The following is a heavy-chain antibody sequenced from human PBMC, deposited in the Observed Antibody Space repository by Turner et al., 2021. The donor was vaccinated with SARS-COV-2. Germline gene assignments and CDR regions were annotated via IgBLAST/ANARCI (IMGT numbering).Heavy chain of an antibody. CDR1: GFTFSFYW. J-gene: IGHJ4*02. CDR2: INSDGSST. D-gene: IGHD5-18*01. CDR3: AREGHTAMGVFFDY. V-gene: IGHV3-74*01. Sequence: EVQLVESGGGLVQPGGSLRLSCAASGFTFSFYWMHWVRQAPGKGLVWVSRINSDGSSTSYADSVEGRFTISRDNAKNTLYLQMNSLRAEDTAVYYCAREGHTAMGVFFDYWGQGTLVTVSS.